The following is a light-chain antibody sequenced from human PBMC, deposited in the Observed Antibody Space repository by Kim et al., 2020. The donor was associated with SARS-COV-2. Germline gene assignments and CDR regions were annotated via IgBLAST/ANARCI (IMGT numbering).Light chain of an antibody. CDR1: QGIGTY. CDR2: AAS. V-gene: IGKV1-27*01. CDR3: QKYSTAPWT. J-gene: IGKJ1*01. Sequence: DIQMTQSPSSLSASVGDRVTITCRASQGIGTYLAWYQQKPGKVPNLLIYAASTLQSGVPSRFSGSGSGTDFALTISSLKPEDVSTYYCQKYSTAPWTVGPVNKVDI.